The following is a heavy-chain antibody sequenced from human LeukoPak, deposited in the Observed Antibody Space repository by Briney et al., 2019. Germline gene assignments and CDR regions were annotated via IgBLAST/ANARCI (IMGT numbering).Heavy chain of an antibody. CDR3: AAWEWELLTRNFDY. CDR1: GGTFSSYA. CDR2: IISIFDTA. J-gene: IGHJ4*02. V-gene: IGHV1-69*05. D-gene: IGHD1-26*01. Sequence: ASVKVSCKASGGTFSSYAIRWVRQAPGQGLECMRRIISIFDTANYAQMLQGRVTITTDEPTNTPHGALSTLSCEDTAVYYCAAWEWELLTRNFDYWGQGNLVTVSS.